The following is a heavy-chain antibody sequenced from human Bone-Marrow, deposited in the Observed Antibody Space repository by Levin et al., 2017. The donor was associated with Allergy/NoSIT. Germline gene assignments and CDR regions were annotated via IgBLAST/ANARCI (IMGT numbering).Heavy chain of an antibody. V-gene: IGHV3-23*01. D-gene: IGHD5-12*01. Sequence: GESLKISCAASGFTFSSYAMSWVRQAPGKGLEWVSAISGSGGSTYYADSVKGRFTISRDNSKNTLYLQMNSLRAEDTAVYYCAKDLRVDIVATTFDYWGQGTLVTVSS. J-gene: IGHJ4*02. CDR3: AKDLRVDIVATTFDY. CDR1: GFTFSSYA. CDR2: ISGSGGST.